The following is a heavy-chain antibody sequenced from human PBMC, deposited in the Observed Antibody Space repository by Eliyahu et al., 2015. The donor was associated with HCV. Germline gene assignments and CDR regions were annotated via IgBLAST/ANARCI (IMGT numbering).Heavy chain of an antibody. J-gene: IGHJ6*02. V-gene: IGHV4-39*07. D-gene: IGHD2/OR15-2a*01. CDR1: GGXISSSXYY. Sequence: QLQLQESGPGLVKPSETLSLXCSVXGGXISSSXYYWGWIRQPPGKGLEWIGGIXXSGXTYYDPSLKSRATISVDTSKNQFSLKLNSVTAADTAVYYCARDYFTDVDYGMDVWGQGTTVTVSS. CDR3: ARDYFTDVDYGMDV. CDR2: IXXSGXT.